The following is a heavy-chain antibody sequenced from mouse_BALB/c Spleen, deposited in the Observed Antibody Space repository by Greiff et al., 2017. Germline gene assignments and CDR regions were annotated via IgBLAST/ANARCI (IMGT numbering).Heavy chain of an antibody. D-gene: IGHD2-3*01. J-gene: IGHJ3*01. CDR1: GYTFTSYW. V-gene: IGHV1-87*01. CDR2: IYPGDGDT. Sequence: VQGVESGAELARPGASVKLSCKASGYTFTSYWMQWVKQRPGQGLEWIGAIYPGDGDTRYTQKFKGKATLTADKSSSTAYMQLSSLASEDSAVYYCARCYDGYYAWFAYWGQGTLVTVSA. CDR3: ARCYDGYYAWFAY.